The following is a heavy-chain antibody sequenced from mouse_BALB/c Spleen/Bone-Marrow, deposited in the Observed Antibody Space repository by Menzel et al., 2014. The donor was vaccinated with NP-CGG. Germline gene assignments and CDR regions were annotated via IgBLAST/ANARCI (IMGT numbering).Heavy chain of an antibody. V-gene: IGHV1S81*02. D-gene: IGHD1-2*01. CDR2: INPNNGGT. CDR1: GYTFTSHY. J-gene: IGHJ2*01. Sequence: QVQLQQSGAELVEPGTSVKLSCKASGYTFTSHYIYWVKQRPGQGLKWIGEINPNNGGTNFNEKFKSKATLTVDKSSSTAYMQLSSLTSEDSAVYYCTRLSLLRGYFDYWGQGTTLTVSS. CDR3: TRLSLLRGYFDY.